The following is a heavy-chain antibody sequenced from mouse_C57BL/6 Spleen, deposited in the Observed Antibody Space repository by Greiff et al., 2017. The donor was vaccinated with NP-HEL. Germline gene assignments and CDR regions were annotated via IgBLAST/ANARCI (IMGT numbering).Heavy chain of an antibody. CDR1: GYTFTSYW. D-gene: IGHD1-1*01. CDR3: ARPPYYYGSSYGNY. Sequence: QVQLQQPGAELVKPGASVKLSCKASGYTFTSYWMHWVKQRPGQGLEWIGMIHPNSGSTNYNEKFKSKATLTVDKSSSTAYMQLSSLTSEDSAVYYCARPPYYYGSSYGNYWGQGTTLTVSS. V-gene: IGHV1-64*01. CDR2: IHPNSGST. J-gene: IGHJ2*01.